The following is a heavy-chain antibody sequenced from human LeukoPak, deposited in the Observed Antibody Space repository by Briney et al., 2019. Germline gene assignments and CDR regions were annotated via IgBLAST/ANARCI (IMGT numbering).Heavy chain of an antibody. CDR2: INPNSGGT. V-gene: IGHV1-2*02. J-gene: IGHJ4*02. D-gene: IGHD3-9*01. CDR1: GYTFTSYD. Sequence: ASVKVSCKASGYTFTSYDINWVRQATGQGLEWMGWINPNSGGTNYAQKFQGRVTMTRDTSISTAYMELSRLRSDDTAVYYCARFLFVSPRLVIMHPLAYWGQGTLITVSS. CDR3: ARFLFVSPRLVIMHPLAY.